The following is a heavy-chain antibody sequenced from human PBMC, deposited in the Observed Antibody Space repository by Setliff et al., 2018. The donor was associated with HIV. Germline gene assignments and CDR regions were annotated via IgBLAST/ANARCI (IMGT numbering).Heavy chain of an antibody. CDR2: IYYSWST. J-gene: IGHJ4*02. CDR1: GDSVSSRRYY. D-gene: IGHD1-1*01. Sequence: PSETLSLTCTVSGDSVSSRRYYWSWIRQPPGKGLEWIGYIYYSWSTNYNPSLKSRVTISVDTSKNHFSLELRSVTAADTAVYYCAQLGMVDDFDYWGQGTLGTVSS. CDR3: AQLGMVDDFDY. V-gene: IGHV4-61*03.